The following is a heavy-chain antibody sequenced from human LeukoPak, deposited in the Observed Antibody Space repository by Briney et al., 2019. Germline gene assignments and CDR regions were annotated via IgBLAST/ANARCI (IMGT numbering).Heavy chain of an antibody. J-gene: IGHJ6*02. CDR2: IRSKANSYAT. CDR3: TKFDAGTGYYYGMDV. CDR1: GFTFSGSA. D-gene: IGHD6-13*01. V-gene: IGHV3-73*01. Sequence: GGSLRLSCAASGFTFSGSAMHWVRQASGKGLEWVGRIRSKANSYATAYAAPVKGRFTISRDDSKNTAYLQMNSLKTEDTAVYYCTKFDAGTGYYYGMDVWGQGTTVTVSS.